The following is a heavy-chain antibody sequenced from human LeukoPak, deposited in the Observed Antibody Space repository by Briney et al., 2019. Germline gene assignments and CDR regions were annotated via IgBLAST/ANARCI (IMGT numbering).Heavy chain of an antibody. CDR3: ARLSPNTVTIDY. Sequence: PSETLSFTCTVSGGSISSYYWSWIRQPPGKGLEWIGYIYYSGSTNYNPSLKSRVTISVDTSKNQFSLKLSSVTAADTAVYYCARLSPNTVTIDYWGQGTLVTVSS. CDR1: GGSISSYY. J-gene: IGHJ4*02. D-gene: IGHD4-17*01. V-gene: IGHV4-59*01. CDR2: IYYSGST.